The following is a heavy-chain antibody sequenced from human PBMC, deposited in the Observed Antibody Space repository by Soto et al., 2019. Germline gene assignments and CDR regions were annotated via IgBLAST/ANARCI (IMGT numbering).Heavy chain of an antibody. D-gene: IGHD3-3*01. CDR1: GGSISSSSYY. J-gene: IGHJ5*02. CDR3: ARHRITIFGVVPGNWFVP. Sequence: SETLSVTCTVSGGSISSSSYYWGWIRQPPGKGLEWIGSIYYSGSTYYNPSRKRRVSISVATSKNQFSLKLSSVTAADTAVYYCARHRITIFGVVPGNWFVPWGQGTLVAVS. CDR2: IYYSGST. V-gene: IGHV4-39*01.